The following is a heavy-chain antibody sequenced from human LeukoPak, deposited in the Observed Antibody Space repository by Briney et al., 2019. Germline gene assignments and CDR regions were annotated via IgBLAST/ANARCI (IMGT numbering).Heavy chain of an antibody. CDR3: ARGFFSGGSCYGFDH. CDR2: IAYDGSNA. D-gene: IGHD2-15*01. V-gene: IGHV3-30*03. Sequence: PGGSLRLSCAASGFTFSSYGMHWVRQAPGKGLEWVAVIAYDGSNAYYADSVKGRLFISRDNSKNTLYLQMNSLRAEDTAVYYCARGFFSGGSCYGFDHWGQGTLVTVSS. J-gene: IGHJ4*02. CDR1: GFTFSSYG.